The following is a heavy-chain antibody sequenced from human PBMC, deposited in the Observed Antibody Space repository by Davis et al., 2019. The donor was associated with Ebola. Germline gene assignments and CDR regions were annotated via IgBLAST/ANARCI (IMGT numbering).Heavy chain of an antibody. V-gene: IGHV1-8*01. D-gene: IGHD1-26*01. CDR3: ARGNSGSSDY. CDR1: GYTFTSYD. J-gene: IGHJ4*02. Sequence: AASVKVSCKASGYTFTSYDINWVRQATGQGFAWMGWMNPNSGNTGYAQKFQGSDTMTRDTSTSTAYMELSGLRSEDTAVYYCARGNSGSSDYWGQGTLVTVSS. CDR2: MNPNSGNT.